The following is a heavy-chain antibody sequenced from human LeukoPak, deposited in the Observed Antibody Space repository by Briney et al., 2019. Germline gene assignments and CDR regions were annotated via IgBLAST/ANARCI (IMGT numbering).Heavy chain of an antibody. D-gene: IGHD4-23*01. Sequence: GGSLRLSCAASGFTFSSYSMNWVRQAPGKGLEWVSSISSSSSYIYYADSVKGRFTIYRDNAKKSLYLQMNSLRAEDTAVYYCARDPIGGLYYYYMDVWGKGTTVTVSS. CDR1: GFTFSSYS. J-gene: IGHJ6*03. CDR2: ISSSSSYI. V-gene: IGHV3-21*01. CDR3: ARDPIGGLYYYYMDV.